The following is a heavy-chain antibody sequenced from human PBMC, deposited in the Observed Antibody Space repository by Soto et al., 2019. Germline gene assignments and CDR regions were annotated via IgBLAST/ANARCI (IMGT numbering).Heavy chain of an antibody. CDR1: GFTFSSYS. CDR2: ISSSSSTI. Sequence: EVQLVESGGGLVQPGGSLRLSCAASGFTFSSYSMNWVRQAPGKGLEWVSYISSSSSTIYYADSVKGRFTISRDNAKNSLYLQMNSLRAEDTAVYYCARERRAVRGVIIKGGAFDIWGQGTMVTVSS. CDR3: ARERRAVRGVIIKGGAFDI. V-gene: IGHV3-48*01. J-gene: IGHJ3*02. D-gene: IGHD3-10*01.